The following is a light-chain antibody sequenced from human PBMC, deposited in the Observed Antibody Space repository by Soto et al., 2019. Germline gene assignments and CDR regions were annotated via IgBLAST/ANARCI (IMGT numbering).Light chain of an antibody. CDR2: GNR. V-gene: IGLV1-40*01. J-gene: IGLJ1*01. Sequence: QSVLTQPPSVSGAPGQRVTISCTGNSSNVGAGYDVHWYQQLPGTAPKLVIYGNRNRPSGVPERFSGSKSGTSASLAITGLQAEDEADYYCAAWDDSLSGYVFGTGTKLTVL. CDR3: AAWDDSLSGYV. CDR1: SSNVGAGYD.